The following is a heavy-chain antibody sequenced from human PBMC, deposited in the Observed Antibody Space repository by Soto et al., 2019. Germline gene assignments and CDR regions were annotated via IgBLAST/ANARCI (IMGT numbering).Heavy chain of an antibody. Sequence: QVQLQQWGAGLLKPSETLSLTCAVYGGFVTSGSYYWSWIRQPPGTGLEWIGEMSHSGGTRFNPSLKSRVTISVVRSKNQFTLKMSSVTAADTALYYCARVDRGTATTVVDAFDIWGPGTMVTVSS. CDR3: ARVDRGTATTVVDAFDI. CDR1: GGFVTSGSYY. D-gene: IGHD1-1*01. CDR2: MSHSGGT. V-gene: IGHV4-34*01. J-gene: IGHJ3*02.